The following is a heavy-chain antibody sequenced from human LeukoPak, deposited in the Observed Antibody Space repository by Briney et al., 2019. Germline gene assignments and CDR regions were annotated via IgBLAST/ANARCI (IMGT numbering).Heavy chain of an antibody. CDR1: GGSISSYY. V-gene: IGHV4-59*08. D-gene: IGHD3-22*01. Sequence: SETLSLTCTVSGGSISSYYWSWIRQPPGKGLEWIGYIYYSGSTNYNPSLKSRVTISVDTSKNQFSLKLSSVTAADTAVYYCARRYYYDSSGPSFDIWGQGTMVTVSS. J-gene: IGHJ3*02. CDR2: IYYSGST. CDR3: ARRYYYDSSGPSFDI.